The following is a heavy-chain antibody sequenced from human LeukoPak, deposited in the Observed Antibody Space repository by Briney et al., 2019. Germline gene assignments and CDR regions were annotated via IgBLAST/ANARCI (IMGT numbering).Heavy chain of an antibody. Sequence: GRSLRLFCAASGFTFSSYGMHWVRQARGKGREWVAVIWYDGSNKYYADSVKGRFTISRDNSKNTLYLQMNSLRAEDTAVYYCARGSYRSGCYYFDYWGQGTLVTVSS. V-gene: IGHV3-33*01. CDR3: ARGSYRSGCYYFDY. CDR2: IWYDGSNK. CDR1: GFTFSSYG. D-gene: IGHD6-19*01. J-gene: IGHJ4*02.